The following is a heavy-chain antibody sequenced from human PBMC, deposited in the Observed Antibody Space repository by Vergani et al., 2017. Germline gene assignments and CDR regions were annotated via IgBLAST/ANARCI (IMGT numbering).Heavy chain of an antibody. Sequence: QVQLQESGPGLVKPSETLSLTCAVSGYSISSGYYWGWVRQPPGKGLEWIGNIYHSGSTYYNPSLKSRVTISRDTSKNQISLKLSSVTATDTAVYYCARYGDWSFDLWGRGTLVTVSS. D-gene: IGHD3-10*01. J-gene: IGHJ2*01. CDR1: GYSISSGYY. CDR3: ARYGDWSFDL. CDR2: IYHSGST. V-gene: IGHV4-38-2*01.